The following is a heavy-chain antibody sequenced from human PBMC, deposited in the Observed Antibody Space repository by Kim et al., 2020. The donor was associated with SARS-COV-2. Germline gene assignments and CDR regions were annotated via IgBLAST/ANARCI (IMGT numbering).Heavy chain of an antibody. CDR2: ISGSGSSA. CDR1: GFTFSAND. V-gene: IGHV3-23*01. D-gene: IGHD2-2*01. CDR3: ARHIGSSASEYQH. J-gene: IGHJ1*01. Sequence: GGSLRLSCTTSGFTFSANDMTWVRQAPGQGLEWVSGISGSGSSAYYADSVKGRFIISRDNSKNTLHLQMNSLSAEDTAVYYCARHIGSSASEYQHRGQRT.